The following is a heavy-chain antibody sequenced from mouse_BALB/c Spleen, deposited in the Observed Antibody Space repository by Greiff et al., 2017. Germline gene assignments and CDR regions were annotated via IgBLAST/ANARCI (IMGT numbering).Heavy chain of an antibody. CDR2: INSNGGST. Sequence: DVKLVESGGGLVQPGGSLKLSCAASGFTFSSYGMSWVRQTPDKRLELVATINSNGGSTYYPDSVKGRFTISRDNAKNTLYLQMSSLKSEDTAMYYCARDKTYCWDYWGQGTTLTVSS. V-gene: IGHV5-6-3*01. J-gene: IGHJ2*01. CDR3: ARDKTYCWDY. D-gene: IGHD2-10*01. CDR1: GFTFSSYG.